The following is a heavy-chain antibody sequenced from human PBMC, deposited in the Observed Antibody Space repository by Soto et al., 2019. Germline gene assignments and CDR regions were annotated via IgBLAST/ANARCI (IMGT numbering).Heavy chain of an antibody. J-gene: IGHJ5*02. Sequence: QVQLQESGPGLVKPSQTLSLTCTVSGGSISSGGYYWSGIRQHPGKGREWIGYIFYSGSTYYNPSLKSRVTISVDTSKNQFSLKLSSVTAADTAVYYCAREGPYYDILTGYYEGGWFDPWGQGTLVTVSS. V-gene: IGHV4-31*03. CDR1: GGSISSGGYY. CDR2: IFYSGST. CDR3: AREGPYYDILTGYYEGGWFDP. D-gene: IGHD3-9*01.